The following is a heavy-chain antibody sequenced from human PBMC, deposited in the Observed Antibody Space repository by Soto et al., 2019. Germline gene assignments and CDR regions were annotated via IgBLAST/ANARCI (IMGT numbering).Heavy chain of an antibody. Sequence: GGSLRLSCAASGFTFSNALMSWVRQAPGKGLEWVGRIKSKTDGGTTDYAAPVKGRFTISRDDSKNTLYLQMNSLKTEDTAVYYCTTGGKGLGVRNYYHGMEGWGQGSTVT. D-gene: IGHD3-10*01. V-gene: IGHV3-15*01. CDR2: IKSKTDGGTT. J-gene: IGHJ6*02. CDR3: TTGGKGLGVRNYYHGMEG. CDR1: GFTFSNAL.